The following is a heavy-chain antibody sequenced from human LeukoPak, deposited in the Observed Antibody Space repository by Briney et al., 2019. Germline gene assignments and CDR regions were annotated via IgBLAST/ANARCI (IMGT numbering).Heavy chain of an antibody. J-gene: IGHJ3*02. Sequence: GGSLRLSCAASGFTFSSYSMNWVRQAPGKGLEWVSSISSSSSYIYYADSVKGRFTISRDNAKNSLYLQMNSLRAEDTAVYYCARGGLISHSLKWLLFNHDAFDIWGQGTMVTVSS. D-gene: IGHD3-3*01. CDR1: GFTFSSYS. CDR3: ARGGLISHSLKWLLFNHDAFDI. CDR2: ISSSSSYI. V-gene: IGHV3-21*01.